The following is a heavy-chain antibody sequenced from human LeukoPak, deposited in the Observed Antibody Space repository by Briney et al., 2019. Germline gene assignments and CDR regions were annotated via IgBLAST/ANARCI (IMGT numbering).Heavy chain of an antibody. CDR1: GYSFTGYY. CDR2: INPNSGGT. CDR3: ARVPGDDYYFDY. V-gene: IGHV1-2*02. Sequence: GASVKVSCKASGYSFTGYYMHWVRQAPGQGLEWMGWINPNSGGTNYAQRFQGRVTMTRDTSISTAYMELSRLRSDDTAVYYCARVPGDDYYFDYWGQGTLVTVSS. D-gene: IGHD7-27*01. J-gene: IGHJ4*02.